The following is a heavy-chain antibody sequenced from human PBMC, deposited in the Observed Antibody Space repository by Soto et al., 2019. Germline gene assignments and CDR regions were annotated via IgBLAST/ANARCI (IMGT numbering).Heavy chain of an antibody. V-gene: IGHV4-30-2*01. Sequence: QLQLQDSGSGLVKPSQTRSLTCAVSGVSISRGGYSWSWTRQPPGTGLEWIGFIYPSGSTYYTPSLKRRVTIAVDRSKTQFSPELSSVTAAHIAVYYCARVPERWGERTLVTVSS. CDR2: IYPSGST. D-gene: IGHD2-2*01. CDR1: GVSISRGGYS. CDR3: ARVPER. J-gene: IGHJ4*02.